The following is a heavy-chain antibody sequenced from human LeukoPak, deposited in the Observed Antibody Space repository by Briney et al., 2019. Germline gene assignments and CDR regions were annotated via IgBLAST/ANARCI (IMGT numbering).Heavy chain of an antibody. Sequence: ASVKVSCKASGGTFSSYAISWVRQAPGQGLEWLGGIIPIFGTANYAQKFQGRVTVTADESTSTAYMELSSLRSEDTAVYYCARYRGFNWNYGRPNYYSYYMDVWGKGTTVTVSS. CDR1: GGTFSSYA. V-gene: IGHV1-69*13. D-gene: IGHD1-7*01. CDR2: IIPIFGTA. J-gene: IGHJ6*03. CDR3: ARYRGFNWNYGRPNYYSYYMDV.